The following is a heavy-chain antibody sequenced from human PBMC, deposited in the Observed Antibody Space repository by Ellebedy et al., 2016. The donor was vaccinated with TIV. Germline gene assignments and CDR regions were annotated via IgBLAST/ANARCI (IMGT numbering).Heavy chain of an antibody. V-gene: IGHV3-23*01. D-gene: IGHD4-17*01. CDR1: GFTFSNYV. J-gene: IGHJ4*02. Sequence: GGSLRLXXTASGFTFSNYVMSWVRQAPGKGLKWVSGISRTDDSTYYADSVKGRFTIPRDDPKSTLYLQMNNLRAEDTAVYYCAKDRDDAGDFVFDSWGQGTLVTVSS. CDR2: ISRTDDST. CDR3: AKDRDDAGDFVFDS.